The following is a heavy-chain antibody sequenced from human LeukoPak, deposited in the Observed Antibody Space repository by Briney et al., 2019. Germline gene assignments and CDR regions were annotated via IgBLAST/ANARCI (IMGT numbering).Heavy chain of an antibody. Sequence: GGSLRLSCAASGFTFSDYYMSWIRQAPGKGLEWVSYISSSGSTIYYADSVKGRFTISRDNAKNSLYLQMNSLRAEDTAVYYCAREDIVVVPAAPYYYYGMDVWGQGTTVTVSS. CDR3: AREDIVVVPAAPYYYYGMDV. J-gene: IGHJ6*02. V-gene: IGHV3-11*04. CDR2: ISSSGSTI. D-gene: IGHD2-2*01. CDR1: GFTFSDYY.